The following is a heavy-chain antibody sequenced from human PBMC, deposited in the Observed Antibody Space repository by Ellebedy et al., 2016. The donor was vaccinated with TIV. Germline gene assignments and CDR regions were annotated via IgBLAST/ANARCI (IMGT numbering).Heavy chain of an antibody. Sequence: AASVKVSCKPSGYTFTAYYMHWVRQAPGQGLEWMGRINPNSGGTNYAQKFQGRVTMTRDTSSTTAYMELSRLRSDDTAVYYCARNSRKEYYYGLDVWGQGTTVTVSS. V-gene: IGHV1-2*06. J-gene: IGHJ6*02. CDR1: GYTFTAYY. D-gene: IGHD1/OR15-1a*01. CDR3: ARNSRKEYYYGLDV. CDR2: INPNSGGT.